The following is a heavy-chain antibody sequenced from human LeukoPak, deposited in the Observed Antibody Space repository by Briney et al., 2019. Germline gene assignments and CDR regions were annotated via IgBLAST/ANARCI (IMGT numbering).Heavy chain of an antibody. D-gene: IGHD3-10*01. J-gene: IGHJ4*02. CDR1: GYTFNAFF. V-gene: IGHV1-2*02. Sequence: ASVKVSCKACGYTFNAFFIHWVRQAPGQGLEWLGWINPHRGDTTYAQNFQGRVTMTRDTSISTISMEVTSFISDDTAIYYCARAYANYGDYWGQGTLVTVSS. CDR3: ARAYANYGDY. CDR2: INPHRGDT.